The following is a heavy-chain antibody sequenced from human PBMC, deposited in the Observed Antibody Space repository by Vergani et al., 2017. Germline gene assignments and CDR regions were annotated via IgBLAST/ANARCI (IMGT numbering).Heavy chain of an antibody. CDR1: GFTFSTYA. J-gene: IGHJ4*02. CDR2: ISSDGGST. CDR3: AGPQGTSASYYGGFDY. V-gene: IGHV3-23*01. D-gene: IGHD3-22*01. Sequence: EVQLLESGGGLVQPGGSLRLSCAASGFTFSTYAMTWVRQAPGKGLEWVSTISSDGGSTYYADSVKGRFTISRDNSKNTLSLQMNSLTAEDTAIYYCAGPQGTSASYYGGFDYWGQGILVTVSS.